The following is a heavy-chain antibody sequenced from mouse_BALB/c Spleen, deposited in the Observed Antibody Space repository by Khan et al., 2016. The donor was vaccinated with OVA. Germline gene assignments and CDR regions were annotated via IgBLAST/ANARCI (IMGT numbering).Heavy chain of an antibody. J-gene: IGHJ3*01. D-gene: IGHD4-1*01. CDR1: GFTFSAYS. CDR2: INSDGYYT. V-gene: IGHV5-6*01. Sequence: EVQLVVSGGDLMKPGGSLKLSCAASGFTFSAYSMSWVRQTPDKRLEWVATINSDGYYTYYPDSVQGRFTISRNNAKNTLSLQMSSLKSEDTAIYYCASHLTGSFAYWGQGTLVTVSA. CDR3: ASHLTGSFAY.